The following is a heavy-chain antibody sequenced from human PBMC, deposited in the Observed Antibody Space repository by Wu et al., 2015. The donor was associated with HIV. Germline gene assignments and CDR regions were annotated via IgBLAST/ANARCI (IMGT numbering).Heavy chain of an antibody. CDR2: INPNSGGT. CDR1: GYTFTGYY. Sequence: QVQLVQSGAEVKKPGASVKVSCKASGYTFTGYYMHWVRQAPGQGLEWMGWINPNSGGTNYAQKFQGRVTMTRDTSISTAYMELSRLRSDDTAVYYCARSEAPHYDILTGNSKNLWFDPGAREPWSPSPQ. V-gene: IGHV1-2*02. D-gene: IGHD3-9*01. CDR3: ARSEAPHYDILTGNSKNLWFDP. J-gene: IGHJ5*02.